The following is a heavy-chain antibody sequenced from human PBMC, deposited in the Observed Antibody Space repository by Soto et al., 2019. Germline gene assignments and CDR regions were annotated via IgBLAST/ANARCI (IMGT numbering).Heavy chain of an antibody. V-gene: IGHV3-7*01. CDR3: ARDRHSSGCYGARDC. CDR1: GFTFSNFW. J-gene: IGHJ4*02. Sequence: EVQLVESGGDLVQPGGSLRLSCAASGFTFSNFWMRWVRQAPVKGLEWVANIKHDGSEKNYVDSVKGRFTISRDNAKNALYLQMNSLSAEDTAVYYCARDRHSSGCYGARDCGGQGTLVTVSS. CDR2: IKHDGSEK. D-gene: IGHD6-19*01.